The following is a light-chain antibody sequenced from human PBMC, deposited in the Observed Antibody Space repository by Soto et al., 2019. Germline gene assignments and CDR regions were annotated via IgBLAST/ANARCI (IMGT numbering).Light chain of an antibody. CDR1: GSDVGAYNY. CDR3: NSYTSSSTYV. V-gene: IGLV2-14*01. CDR2: DVV. J-gene: IGLJ1*01. Sequence: QSALTQPASVSGSPGQSITISCTGTGSDVGAYNYVSWYQQCPGKAPKLIIYDVVNRPSGVSNRFSGSKSGNTAALIIFGLQAEDEADYYCNSYTSSSTYVFGTGTKVTVL.